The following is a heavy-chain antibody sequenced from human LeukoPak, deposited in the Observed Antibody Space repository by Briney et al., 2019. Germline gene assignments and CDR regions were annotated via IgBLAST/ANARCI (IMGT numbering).Heavy chain of an antibody. V-gene: IGHV4-34*01. CDR1: GGSFSGYY. CDR2: INHSGST. Sequence: PSETLSLTCAVYGGSFSGYYWSWIRQPPGKGLEWIGEINHSGSTNYNPSLKSRVTISVDTSKNQFSLKLSSVTAADTAVYYCARRRITMIVVAIGWFDPWGQGTLVTVSS. J-gene: IGHJ5*02. D-gene: IGHD3-22*01. CDR3: ARRRITMIVVAIGWFDP.